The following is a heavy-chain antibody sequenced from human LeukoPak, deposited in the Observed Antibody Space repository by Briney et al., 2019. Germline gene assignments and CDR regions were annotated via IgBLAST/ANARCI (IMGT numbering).Heavy chain of an antibody. CDR1: GYTFPSYF. Sequence: ASVKVSCKASGYTFPSYFMHWVRQATGQGLEWMGWMNPNSGNTGYAQKFQGRVTMTRNTSISTAYMELSSLRSEDTAVYYCARFVAEEPTGGEAVYWGQGTLVTVSS. J-gene: IGHJ4*02. D-gene: IGHD1-14*01. V-gene: IGHV1-8*01. CDR2: MNPNSGNT. CDR3: ARFVAEEPTGGEAVY.